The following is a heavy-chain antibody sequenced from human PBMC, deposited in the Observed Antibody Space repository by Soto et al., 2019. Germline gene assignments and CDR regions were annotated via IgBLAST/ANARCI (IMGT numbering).Heavy chain of an antibody. D-gene: IGHD6-13*01. J-gene: IGHJ4*02. CDR2: ISYDGSNK. CDR3: AKSGSSLSIWRPYYFDY. CDR1: GFTFSSYG. V-gene: IGHV3-30*18. Sequence: QVQLLESGGGVVQHGRSLSLSCAASGFTFSSYGIHWVRQAPGKGLEWVAVISYDGSNKYYADSVTGRFNISRDNSKNTLDLQLNSRRAEDNAVYYCAKSGSSLSIWRPYYFDYWGQGTLVTVSS.